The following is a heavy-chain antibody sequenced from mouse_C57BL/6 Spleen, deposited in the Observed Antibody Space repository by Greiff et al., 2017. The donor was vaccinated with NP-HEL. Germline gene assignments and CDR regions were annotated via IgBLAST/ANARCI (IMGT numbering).Heavy chain of an antibody. CDR3: ARRHSYYAMDY. CDR1: GFTFSDYG. D-gene: IGHD3-1*01. V-gene: IGHV5-17*01. Sequence: EVKLMESGGGLVKPGGSLKLSCAASGFTFSDYGMHWVRQAPEKGLEWVAYISSGSSTIYYADTVKGRFTISRDNAKNTLFLQMTSLRSEDTAMYYCARRHSYYAMDYWGQGTSVTVSS. CDR2: ISSGSSTI. J-gene: IGHJ4*01.